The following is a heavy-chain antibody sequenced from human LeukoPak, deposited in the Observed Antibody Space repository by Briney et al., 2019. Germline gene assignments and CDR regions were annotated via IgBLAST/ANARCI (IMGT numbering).Heavy chain of an antibody. V-gene: IGHV3-11*04. J-gene: IGHJ5*02. D-gene: IGHD1-26*01. Sequence: PGGSLRLSCAASGFTFSDYYMSWIRLAPGKGLEWVSYISSSGSIIYYADSVKGRFTISRDNAKNSLYLQMNSLRAEDTAVYYCARDRPYSGSYPLFDPWGQGTLVTVSS. CDR1: GFTFSDYY. CDR3: ARDRPYSGSYPLFDP. CDR2: ISSSGSII.